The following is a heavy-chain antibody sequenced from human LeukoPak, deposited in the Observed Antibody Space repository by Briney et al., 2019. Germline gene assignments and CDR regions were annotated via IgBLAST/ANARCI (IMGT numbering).Heavy chain of an antibody. Sequence: GGSLRLSCAASGFTFSSYWMSWVRQAPGKGLEWVANIKQDGSEKYYVDSVKGRFTISRDSAKNSLYLQMNSLRAEDTAVYYCARDYPRLAFDIWGQGTMVTVSS. V-gene: IGHV3-7*01. CDR2: IKQDGSEK. CDR1: GFTFSSYW. J-gene: IGHJ3*02. D-gene: IGHD3-16*02. CDR3: ARDYPRLAFDI.